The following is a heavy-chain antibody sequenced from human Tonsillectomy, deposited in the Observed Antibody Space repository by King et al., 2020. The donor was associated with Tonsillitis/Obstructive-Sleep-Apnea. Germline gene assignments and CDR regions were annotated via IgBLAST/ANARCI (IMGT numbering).Heavy chain of an antibody. D-gene: IGHD3-22*01. J-gene: IGHJ3*02. CDR3: ARDYYDSSGYYWDEAFDI. V-gene: IGHV1-46*01. CDR2: INPSGGST. CDR1: GYTFTSYY. Sequence: QLVQSGAEVKKPGASVKVSCKASGYTFTSYYMHWVRQAPGQGLEWMGIINPSGGSTSYAQKFQGRVTMTRDTSTSTVYMELSSLRSEDTAVYYCARDYYDSSGYYWDEAFDIWGQGTMVTVSS.